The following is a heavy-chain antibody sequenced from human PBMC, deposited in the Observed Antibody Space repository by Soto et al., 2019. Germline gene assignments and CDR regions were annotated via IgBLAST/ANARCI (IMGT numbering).Heavy chain of an antibody. CDR1: GGTFSSYA. J-gene: IGHJ2*01. CDR2: IIPIFGTA. V-gene: IGHV1-69*12. Sequence: QVQLVQSGAEVKKPGSSVKVSCKASGGTFSSYAIIWVRQAPGQGLEWMGGIIPIFGTANYAQKFQGRVTITADESTSTAYMELSSLRSEETAVYYVARAILYYDSSGYPLLWYFDLWGRGTLVTVSS. D-gene: IGHD3-22*01. CDR3: ARAILYYDSSGYPLLWYFDL.